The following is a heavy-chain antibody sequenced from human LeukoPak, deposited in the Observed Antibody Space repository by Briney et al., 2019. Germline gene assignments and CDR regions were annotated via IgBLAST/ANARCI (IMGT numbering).Heavy chain of an antibody. CDR1: GFTFSDHY. CDR3: ARERIAVAGTTYYYYYGMDV. V-gene: IGHV3-72*01. Sequence: GGSLRLSCAASGFTFSDHYMDWVRQAPGKGLEWVGRIRDKANSYTTEYAASVKGRFTISRDDSKNSLYLQMNSLKTEDTAVYYCARERIAVAGTTYYYYYGMDVWGQGTTVTVSS. D-gene: IGHD6-19*01. CDR2: IRDKANSYTT. J-gene: IGHJ6*02.